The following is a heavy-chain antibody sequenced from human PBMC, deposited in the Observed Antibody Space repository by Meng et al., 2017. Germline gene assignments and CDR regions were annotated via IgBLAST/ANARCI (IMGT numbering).Heavy chain of an antibody. CDR2: ISGSGGST. J-gene: IGHJ3*02. D-gene: IGHD2-21*02. V-gene: IGHV3-23*01. Sequence: GGSLRLSCAASGFTFSSYAMSWVRQAPGKGLEWVSTISGSGGSTYYADSVKGRFTISRDNSKNTLYLQMNSLRAEDTAVYYCAAYCGGDCLGWWNAFDIWGQGRMVTVSS. CDR1: GFTFSSYA. CDR3: AAYCGGDCLGWWNAFDI.